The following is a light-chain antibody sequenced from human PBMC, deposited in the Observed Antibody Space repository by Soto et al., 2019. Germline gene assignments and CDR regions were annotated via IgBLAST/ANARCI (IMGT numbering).Light chain of an antibody. CDR3: CSYAHTSRV. Sequence: QSALTQPPSASGSLGQSVTFSCTGTSSDVGGYNYVSWYQQHPGKAPKLIVYEVHKRPSGVPDRFSGSKSGNTASLTISWLQAEDEADYYCCSYAHTSRVFGGGTKLTVL. V-gene: IGLV2-8*01. J-gene: IGLJ3*02. CDR2: EVH. CDR1: SSDVGGYNY.